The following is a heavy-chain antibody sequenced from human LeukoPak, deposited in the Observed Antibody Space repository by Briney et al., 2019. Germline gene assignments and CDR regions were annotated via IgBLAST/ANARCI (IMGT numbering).Heavy chain of an antibody. CDR1: GFTFSSYA. Sequence: GGSLRLSCAASGFTFSSYAMSWVRQAPGKGLEWVSAISGSGGSTYYADSVKGGFTISRDNSKNTLYLQMNSLRAEDTAVYYCAKDLGIFGVVIIDNWFDPWGQGTLVTVSS. V-gene: IGHV3-23*01. D-gene: IGHD3-3*01. CDR2: ISGSGGST. J-gene: IGHJ5*02. CDR3: AKDLGIFGVVIIDNWFDP.